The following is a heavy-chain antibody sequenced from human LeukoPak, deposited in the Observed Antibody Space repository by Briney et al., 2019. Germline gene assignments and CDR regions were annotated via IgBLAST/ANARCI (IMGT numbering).Heavy chain of an antibody. CDR1: GFTFSSYG. CDR2: ISYDGSNK. V-gene: IGHV3-30*18. CDR3: AKDLNYYGSGSYYMDY. Sequence: PGGSLRLSCAASGFTFSSYGMHWVRQAPGKGLEWVAVISYDGSNKYYADSVKGRFTISRDNSKNTLYLQMNSLRAEDTAVYYCAKDLNYYGSGSYYMDYLGQGTLVTVSS. D-gene: IGHD3-10*01. J-gene: IGHJ4*02.